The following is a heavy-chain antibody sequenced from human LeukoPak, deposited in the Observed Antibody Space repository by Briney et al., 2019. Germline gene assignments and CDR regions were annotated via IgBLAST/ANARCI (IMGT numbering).Heavy chain of an antibody. CDR3: ARGGYGSGTYYNY. Sequence: KPSETLSLTCAVYGGSFSGYYWSWVRQPPGKGLEWIGEINHSGSTNYNPSLKGRVTISVDTSKNQFSLKLSSVTAADTAVYYCARGGYGSGTYYNYWGQGTLVTVSS. CDR1: GGSFSGYY. V-gene: IGHV4-34*01. J-gene: IGHJ4*02. CDR2: INHSGST. D-gene: IGHD3-10*01.